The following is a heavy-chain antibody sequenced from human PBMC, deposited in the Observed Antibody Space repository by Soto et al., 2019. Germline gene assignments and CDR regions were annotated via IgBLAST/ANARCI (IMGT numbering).Heavy chain of an antibody. CDR1: GGSISSGGYS. V-gene: IGHV4-30-2*01. CDR3: AAGGGLPRYY. CDR2: IYHSGST. D-gene: IGHD5-12*01. J-gene: IGHJ4*02. Sequence: QLQLQESGSGLVKPSQTLSLTCAVSGGSISSGGYSWSWIRQPPGKGLEWIGYIYHSGSTYYNPSLKSRVTGAVDRSKSQFSLKLRSVTAADTAVYYCAAGGGLPRYYWGQGTLVTVSS.